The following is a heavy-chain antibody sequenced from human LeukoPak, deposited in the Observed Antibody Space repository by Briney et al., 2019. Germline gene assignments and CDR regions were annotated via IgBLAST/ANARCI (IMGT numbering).Heavy chain of an antibody. D-gene: IGHD3-10*01. J-gene: IGHJ5*02. V-gene: IGHV4-39*07. CDR2: IYYSGST. CDR3: ARDTYGSGSYYSDPRRNWFDP. Sequence: SGPTLVKPSETLSLTCTVSGGSISSSSYYWGWIRQPPGKGLEWIGSIYYSGSTYYNPSLKSRVTISVDTSKNQFSLKLSSVTAADTAVYYCARDTYGSGSYYSDPRRNWFDPWGQGTLVTVSS. CDR1: GGSISSSSYY.